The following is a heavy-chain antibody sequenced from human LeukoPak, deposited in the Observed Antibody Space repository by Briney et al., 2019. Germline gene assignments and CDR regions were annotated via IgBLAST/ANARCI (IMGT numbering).Heavy chain of an antibody. CDR2: IIPILGIA. D-gene: IGHD1-26*01. V-gene: IGHV1-69*04. J-gene: IGHJ3*02. CDR1: GGTFSSYA. Sequence: SVKVSCKASGGTFSSYAISWVRQAPGQGLEWMGRIIPILGIANYAQKFQGRVTITADKSTSTAYMELSSLRSEDTAVYYCARSRAWDTDAFDIWGQGTMVAVSS. CDR3: ARSRAWDTDAFDI.